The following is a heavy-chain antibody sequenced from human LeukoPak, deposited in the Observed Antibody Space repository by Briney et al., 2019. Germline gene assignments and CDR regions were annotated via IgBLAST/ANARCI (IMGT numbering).Heavy chain of an antibody. CDR1: GFTFSNAW. V-gene: IGHV3-15*01. CDR2: IKSKTDGGTT. J-gene: IGHJ4*02. CDR3: TTEVYYYDNSAYPIDY. D-gene: IGHD3-22*01. Sequence: GGSLRLSCAASGFTFSNAWMSWVRQAPGKGLEWVGRIKSKTDGGTTDYAAPVKGRFTISRDDSKNTLYVQMNSLKTEDTAVYYCTTEVYYYDNSAYPIDYWGQGTLVTVSP.